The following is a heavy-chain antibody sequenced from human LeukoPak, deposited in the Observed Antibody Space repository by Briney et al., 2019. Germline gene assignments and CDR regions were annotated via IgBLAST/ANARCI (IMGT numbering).Heavy chain of an antibody. CDR3: VRGGSDIAAIDY. CDR2: IKTDGSIT. Sequence: PGGSLRLSCAASGLIFSSQLMHWVRQPPEKGLVWVSRIKTDGSITTYADSVRGRFTISRDNAKNTLYLQMNSLRAEDTAVYYCVRGGSDIAAIDYWGQGTLATVSS. V-gene: IGHV3-74*01. J-gene: IGHJ4*02. CDR1: GLIFSSQL. D-gene: IGHD6-6*01.